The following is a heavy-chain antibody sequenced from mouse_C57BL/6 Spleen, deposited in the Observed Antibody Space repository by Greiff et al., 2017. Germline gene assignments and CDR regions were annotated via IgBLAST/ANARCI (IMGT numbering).Heavy chain of an antibody. J-gene: IGHJ2*01. CDR3: AKNGDYFDD. V-gene: IGHV2-5*01. Sequence: VKVVESGPGLVQPSQSLSITCTVSGFSLTSYGVHWVRQSPGKGLEWLGVIWRGGSTDYYAAFMSRLSITKDNSKSQVCFKMNSLQGDDTAIYYCAKNGDYFDDWGQGTTLTVSS. CDR2: IWRGGST. CDR1: GFSLTSYG.